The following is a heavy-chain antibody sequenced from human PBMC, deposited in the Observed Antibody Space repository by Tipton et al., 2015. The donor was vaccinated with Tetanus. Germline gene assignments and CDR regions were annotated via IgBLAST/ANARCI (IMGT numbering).Heavy chain of an antibody. CDR1: GFTFSSYS. CDR2: ITSSSRYI. Sequence: SLRLSCAASGFTFSSYSMNWVRQAPGKGLEWVSSITSSSRYIYYADSLKGRFTISRDNAKNSLFLEMNSLRAEDTAVYYCTRDDGGYCATDDCQERDYLDYWGQGTLVTVSS. CDR3: TRDDGGYCATDDCQERDYLDY. V-gene: IGHV3-21*01. J-gene: IGHJ4*02. D-gene: IGHD2-8*01.